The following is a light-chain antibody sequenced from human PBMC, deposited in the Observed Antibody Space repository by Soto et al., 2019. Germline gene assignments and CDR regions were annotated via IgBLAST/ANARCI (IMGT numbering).Light chain of an antibody. J-gene: IGKJ2*01. CDR3: QQYNNWPYT. CDR1: QHVSSN. V-gene: IGKV3-15*01. CDR2: RAS. Sequence: ERVMMQSPATLSVSPGGSATLSCRASQHVSSNFAWYRQKPGQAPTLLIYRASTRATGIPARFSGSGSGTEFTLTISSLQSEDFAVYYCQQYNNWPYTFGQGTKLEIK.